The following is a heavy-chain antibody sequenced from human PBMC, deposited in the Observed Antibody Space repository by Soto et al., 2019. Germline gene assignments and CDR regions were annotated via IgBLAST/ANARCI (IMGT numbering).Heavy chain of an antibody. D-gene: IGHD1-26*01. CDR3: ARSLMGARAGGMDV. CDR2: IYYSGST. CDR1: GGAIYSGDYY. V-gene: IGHV4-30-4*01. Sequence: SETLSLTCTVSGGAIYSGDYYRSWRRQPPGKGLEWSGYIYYSGSTYYNRSLKTRVTISLDTSKNQFSLKLSSVTAADTAVYYCARSLMGARAGGMDVWGQGTTVTVSS. J-gene: IGHJ6*02.